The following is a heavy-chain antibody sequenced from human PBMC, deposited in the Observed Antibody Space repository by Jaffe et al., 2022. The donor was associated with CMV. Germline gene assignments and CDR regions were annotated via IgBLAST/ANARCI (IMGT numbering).Heavy chain of an antibody. J-gene: IGHJ6*03. CDR3: AKSYSGDDYYMDV. CDR2: VNPGGGNT. CDR1: GYIFTNSY. V-gene: IGHV1-46*01. D-gene: IGHD3-10*01. Sequence: QVQLVQSGAEVKKPGASVKVSCKASGYIFTNSYIHWVRQAPGQGLEWMGIVNPGGGNTRFGHKFQGRVSMTADTSTSTVYMELSSLRSEDTAVYYCAKSYSGDDYYMDVWGKGTTVTVSS.